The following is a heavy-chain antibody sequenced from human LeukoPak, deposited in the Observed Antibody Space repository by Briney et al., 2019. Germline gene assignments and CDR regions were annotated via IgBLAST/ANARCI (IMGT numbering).Heavy chain of an antibody. V-gene: IGHV1-8*01. CDR3: ARGGYSYGENWFDP. J-gene: IGHJ5*02. CDR1: GYTFTSYD. CDR2: MNPNSGNT. Sequence: ASVKVSCKASGYTFTSYDIHWVRQATGQGLEWMGWMNPNSGNTGYAQKFQGRVTMTRNTSISTAYMELSSLRSEDTAVYYCARGGYSYGENWFDPWGQGTLVTVSS. D-gene: IGHD5-18*01.